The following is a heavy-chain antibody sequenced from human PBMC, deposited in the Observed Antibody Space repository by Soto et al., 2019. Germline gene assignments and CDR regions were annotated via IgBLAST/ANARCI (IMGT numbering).Heavy chain of an antibody. D-gene: IGHD6-13*01. V-gene: IGHV4-4*07. J-gene: IGHJ5*02. CDR3: ARDQGVAAAGITWFDP. CDR2: IHSSGST. Sequence: SETLSLTCTVSGASMNSYHWSWIRQPAGKGLEWIGHIHSSGSTNYNPSLKSRVTMSVDTSKNQFSLRLMSLTAADTAVYYCARDQGVAAAGITWFDPWGQGSLVTVS. CDR1: GASMNSYH.